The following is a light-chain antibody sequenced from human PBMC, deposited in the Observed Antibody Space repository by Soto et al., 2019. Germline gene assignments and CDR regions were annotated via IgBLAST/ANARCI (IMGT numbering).Light chain of an antibody. J-gene: IGKJ1*01. CDR3: QQYGASRWT. CDR1: QSVSSN. Sequence: EVVLTPSPATLSLSPGERGTLSCRASQSVSSNLAWYQQKPGQAPRLLIYGASTRATGIPDRFSGSGSGTGFTLTISRLEPEDFAVYYCQQYGASRWTFGQGTKVDIK. CDR2: GAS. V-gene: IGKV3-20*01.